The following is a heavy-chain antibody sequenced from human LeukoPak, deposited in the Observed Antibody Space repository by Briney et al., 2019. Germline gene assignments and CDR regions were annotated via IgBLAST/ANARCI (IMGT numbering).Heavy chain of an antibody. CDR1: GYTFTGYY. Sequence: ASVKVSCKASGYTFTGYYMHWVRQAPGQGLEWMGWINPNSGGTNYAQKFPGRDAMTRDTSISTAYMELSRLRSDDTAVYYCARERLRLVPMDVWGKGTTVTVSS. CDR2: INPNSGGT. J-gene: IGHJ6*04. V-gene: IGHV1-2*02. CDR3: ARERLRLVPMDV. D-gene: IGHD5-12*01.